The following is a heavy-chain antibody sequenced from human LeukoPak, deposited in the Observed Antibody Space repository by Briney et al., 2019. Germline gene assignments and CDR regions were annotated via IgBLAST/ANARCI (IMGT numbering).Heavy chain of an antibody. J-gene: IGHJ4*02. CDR1: GYSFTSNY. Sequence: ASVNVSCKASGYSFTSNYIHWVRQAPGQGLEWMGMIYPRDGSTSYAQKFQGRVTVTRDTSTSAVHMELSGLRSEDTAVYYCARDQEAFDYWGQGTLVTVSS. V-gene: IGHV1-46*01. CDR2: IYPRDGST. CDR3: ARDQEAFDY.